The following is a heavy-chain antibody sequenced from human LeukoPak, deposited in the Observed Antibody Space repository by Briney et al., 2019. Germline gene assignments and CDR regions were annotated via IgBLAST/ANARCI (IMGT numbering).Heavy chain of an antibody. CDR3: AREVRLTEHDYGEPDY. Sequence: ASVKVSCKASGCTFTGYYMHWVRQAPGQGLEWMGWISAYNGNTNYAQKLQGRVTMTTDTSTSTAYMELRSLRSDDTAVYYCAREVRLTEHDYGEPDYWGQGTLVTVSS. CDR1: GCTFTGYY. CDR2: ISAYNGNT. D-gene: IGHD4-17*01. J-gene: IGHJ4*02. V-gene: IGHV1-18*04.